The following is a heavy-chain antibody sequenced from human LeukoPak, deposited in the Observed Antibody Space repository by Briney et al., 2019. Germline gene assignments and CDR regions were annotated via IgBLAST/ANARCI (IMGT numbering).Heavy chain of an antibody. CDR3: AVCSVGGCHKGSSDY. J-gene: IGHJ4*02. V-gene: IGHV3-21*01. D-gene: IGHD2-15*01. CDR1: GFTLRTYN. CDR2: ISSSSSYT. Sequence: GGSLRHSCAASGFTLRTYNMKWVRQGPGQGPEWVSPISSSSSYTHYADSVKGRFTISRDNAKNSLYLQMDSLRAEDTAVYYCAVCSVGGCHKGSSDYWGQGTLVTVSS.